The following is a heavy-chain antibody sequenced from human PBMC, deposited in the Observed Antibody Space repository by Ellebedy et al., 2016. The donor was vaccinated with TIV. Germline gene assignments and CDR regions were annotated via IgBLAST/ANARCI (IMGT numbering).Heavy chain of an antibody. J-gene: IGHJ4*02. V-gene: IGHV3-23*01. Sequence: PGGSLRLSCAASGFTFSSYAMSWVRQAPGKGLEWVSTISNTGSRTYYADSVKGRFTISRDNSRNTLYLQMTSLRAEDTAIYYCAKGRSGTYVHHAFDYWGQGTLVTVSS. CDR2: ISNTGSRT. CDR3: AKGRSGTYVHHAFDY. D-gene: IGHD1-1*01. CDR1: GFTFSSYA.